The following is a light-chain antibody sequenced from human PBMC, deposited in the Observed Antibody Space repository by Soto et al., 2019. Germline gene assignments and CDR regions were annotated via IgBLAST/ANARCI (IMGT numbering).Light chain of an antibody. Sequence: DIVMTQSPLSLPVTPGEPSSISCRSSQILLHSNGYNYLDWYLQKPGQSPQLLIYLGSYRASGVPDRFSGSGSGTDFTLKISRVEAEDVGVYYCMQALQTPPWTFGQGTKVDIK. J-gene: IGKJ1*01. CDR2: LGS. V-gene: IGKV2-28*01. CDR1: QILLHSNGYNY. CDR3: MQALQTPPWT.